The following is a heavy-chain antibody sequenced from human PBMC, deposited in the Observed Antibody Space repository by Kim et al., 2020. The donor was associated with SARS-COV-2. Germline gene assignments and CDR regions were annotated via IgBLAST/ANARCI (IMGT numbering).Heavy chain of an antibody. D-gene: IGHD3-10*01. Sequence: SETLSLTCTVSGGSISSYYWSWIRQPPGKGLEWIGYIYYSGSTNYNPSLKSRVTISVDTSKNQFSLKLSSVTAADTAVYYCARDRVRRDYYYGMDVWGQGTTVTVSS. J-gene: IGHJ6*02. CDR2: IYYSGST. V-gene: IGHV4-59*01. CDR3: ARDRVRRDYYYGMDV. CDR1: GGSISSYY.